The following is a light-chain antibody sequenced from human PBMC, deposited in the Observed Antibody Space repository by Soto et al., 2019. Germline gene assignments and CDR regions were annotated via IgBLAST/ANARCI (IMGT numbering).Light chain of an antibody. CDR3: QQYNNWLGT. CDR2: GAS. V-gene: IGKV3-15*01. Sequence: EIVMTQSPATLSVSPGERATLSCRASQSVSTNLAWYQQRPGQGPRILIYGASTRATGIPARFSGSGSGTEFTLTISSLQSEDFAVYYCQQYNNWLGTFGQGTKVEIK. CDR1: QSVSTN. J-gene: IGKJ1*01.